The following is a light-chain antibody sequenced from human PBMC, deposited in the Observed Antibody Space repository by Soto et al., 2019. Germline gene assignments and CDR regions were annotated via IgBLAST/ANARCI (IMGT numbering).Light chain of an antibody. CDR3: QQYYGYPWT. V-gene: IGKV1-5*01. Sequence: DIQMTQSPFTLSASVGDRVTITCRASQSINNRLAWHQQKPGKAPKVLIYDASNLKSGVPSRFSGSGSGTEFTLTISSLQPDDFATYYCQQYYGYPWTFAQGTKMDI. J-gene: IGKJ1*01. CDR2: DAS. CDR1: QSINNR.